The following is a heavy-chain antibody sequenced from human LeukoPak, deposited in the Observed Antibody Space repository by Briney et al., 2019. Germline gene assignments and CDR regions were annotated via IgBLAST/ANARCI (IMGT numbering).Heavy chain of an antibody. V-gene: IGHV4-34*01. CDR2: ISHSGTT. D-gene: IGHD3-16*01. Sequence: PSETLSLTCDVSGGSFSGYYWSWIRQPPGKGLEWFGEISHSGTTTDNPSLKSRVSMSVGASSTQFSLILTSVTAADTAVYYCATSGWNGGGGFDPWGQGTLVIVPS. CDR1: GGSFSGYY. J-gene: IGHJ5*02. CDR3: ATSGWNGGGGFDP.